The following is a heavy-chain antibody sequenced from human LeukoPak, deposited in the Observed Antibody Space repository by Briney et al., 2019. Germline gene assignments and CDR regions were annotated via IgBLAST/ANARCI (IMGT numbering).Heavy chain of an antibody. CDR2: INHSGST. Sequence: SETLSLTCAVYGGSFSGYYWSWIRQPPGKGLEWIGEINHSGSTNYNPSLKSRVTISVDTSKNQFSLKLSSVTAADTAVYYCARVRLPRSYYYYYYMDVWGKGTTVPVSS. D-gene: IGHD4-11*01. CDR3: ARVRLPRSYYYYYYMDV. J-gene: IGHJ6*03. CDR1: GGSFSGYY. V-gene: IGHV4-34*01.